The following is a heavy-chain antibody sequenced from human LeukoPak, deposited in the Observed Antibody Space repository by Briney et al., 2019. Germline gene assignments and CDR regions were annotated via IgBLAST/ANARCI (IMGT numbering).Heavy chain of an antibody. J-gene: IGHJ4*02. CDR3: ARPRGRSYIAAADTFDY. CDR1: GFTFSNAW. CDR2: ISYDGSNK. D-gene: IGHD6-13*01. Sequence: GGSLRLSCAASGFTFSNAWMSWVRQAPGKGLEWVAVISYDGSNKYYADSVKGRFTISRDNSKNTLYLQMNSLRAEDTAVYYCARPRGRSYIAAADTFDYWGQGTLVTVSS. V-gene: IGHV3-30-3*01.